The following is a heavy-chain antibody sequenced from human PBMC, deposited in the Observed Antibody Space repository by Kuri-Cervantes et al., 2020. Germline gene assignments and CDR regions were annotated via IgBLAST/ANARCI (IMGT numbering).Heavy chain of an antibody. CDR1: RFTFSNAW. V-gene: IGHV3-15*01. J-gene: IGHJ6*02. CDR3: ARAPAGYCSGGSCYQPPNGMDV. Sequence: GGSLRLSCAASRFTFSNAWMSWVRQAPGKGLEWVGRIKSKTDGGTTDYAAPVKGRFTISRDDSKNTLYLQMNSLKTEDTAVYYCARAPAGYCSGGSCYQPPNGMDVWGQGTTVTVSS. CDR2: IKSKTDGGTT. D-gene: IGHD2-15*01.